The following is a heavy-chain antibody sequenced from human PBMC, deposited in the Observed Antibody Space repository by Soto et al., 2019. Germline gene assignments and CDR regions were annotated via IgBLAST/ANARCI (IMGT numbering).Heavy chain of an antibody. J-gene: IGHJ6*02. CDR3: AKGIAPSGPYYYGMDV. CDR2: ISDSGGST. Sequence: EVQLLESGGGLVQPGGSLRLSCAASGFTFSSYAMSWVRQAPGKGLDWVSAISDSGGSTYYADSVKGRFTISRDNSKNTLFPQMNSLRAEDTALYYCAKGIAPSGPYYYGMDVWGQGTTVTVSS. D-gene: IGHD6-13*01. CDR1: GFTFSSYA. V-gene: IGHV3-23*01.